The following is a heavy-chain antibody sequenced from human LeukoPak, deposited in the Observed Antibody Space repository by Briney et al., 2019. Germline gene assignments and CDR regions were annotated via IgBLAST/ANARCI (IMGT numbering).Heavy chain of an antibody. CDR2: IYYSGST. V-gene: IGHV4-39*07. J-gene: IGHJ3*02. CDR3: ARDIAAAGRAFDI. D-gene: IGHD6-13*01. Sequence: SETLSLTCTVSGGSISSSSYYWGWLRQPPGKGLEWIGSIYYSGSTYHNPSLKSRVTISVDTSKNQFSLKLSSVTAADTAVYYCARDIAAAGRAFDIWGQGTMVTVSS. CDR1: GGSISSSSYY.